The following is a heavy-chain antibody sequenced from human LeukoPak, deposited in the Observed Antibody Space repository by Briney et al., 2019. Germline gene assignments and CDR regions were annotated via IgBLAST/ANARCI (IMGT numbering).Heavy chain of an antibody. J-gene: IGHJ4*02. CDR1: GYTFTSYG. V-gene: IGHV1-18*01. D-gene: IGHD3-10*01. Sequence: ASVKVSCKASGYTFTSYGISWVRQAPGQGLEWMGWISAYKNNTKYAQRLQGRVTMTRDTSTSTVYVELSSLRSEDTAVYYCARRVPYGSGSYYNPLGYWGQGTLVTVSS. CDR2: ISAYKNNT. CDR3: ARRVPYGSGSYYNPLGY.